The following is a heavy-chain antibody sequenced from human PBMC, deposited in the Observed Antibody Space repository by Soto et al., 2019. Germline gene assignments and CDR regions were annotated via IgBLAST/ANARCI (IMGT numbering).Heavy chain of an antibody. V-gene: IGHV1-18*01. CDR2: ISAYNGNT. Sequence: ASVKVSCKASGYTFTSYGISWVRQAPGQGLEWMGWISAYNGNTNYAQKLQGRVTMTTDTSTSTAYMELRSLRSDDTAVYYCARDHTYYDILIGPNPYYYYMDVWGKGTTVTVSS. D-gene: IGHD3-9*01. CDR3: ARDHTYYDILIGPNPYYYYMDV. CDR1: GYTFTSYG. J-gene: IGHJ6*03.